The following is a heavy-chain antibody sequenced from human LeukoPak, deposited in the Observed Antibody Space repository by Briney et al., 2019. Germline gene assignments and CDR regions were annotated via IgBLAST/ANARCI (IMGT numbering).Heavy chain of an antibody. CDR3: AREGRYYGSGDYFDY. CDR2: IKQDGSEK. J-gene: IGHJ4*02. V-gene: IGHV3-7*03. D-gene: IGHD3-10*01. CDR1: GFTFSSYW. Sequence: GALRLSCAASGFTFSSYWMSGVRQAPGKGLEWVANIKQDGSEKYYVDSVKGRFTISRDNAKNSLYLQMNSLRAEDTAVYYCAREGRYYGSGDYFDYWGQGTLVTVSS.